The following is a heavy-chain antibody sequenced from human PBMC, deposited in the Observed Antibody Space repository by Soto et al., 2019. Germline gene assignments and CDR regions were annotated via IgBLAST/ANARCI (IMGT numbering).Heavy chain of an antibody. CDR2: ISSSGSTI. Sequence: PGGSLRLSCAASGFTFSSYEMNWVRQAPGKGLEWVSYISSSGSTIYYADSVKGRLTISRDNAKNSLYLQMNSLRAEDTAVYYCARVGSLTVTTPLYDYWGQGTLVTVSS. J-gene: IGHJ4*02. V-gene: IGHV3-48*03. CDR1: GFTFSSYE. CDR3: ARVGSLTVTTPLYDY. D-gene: IGHD4-4*01.